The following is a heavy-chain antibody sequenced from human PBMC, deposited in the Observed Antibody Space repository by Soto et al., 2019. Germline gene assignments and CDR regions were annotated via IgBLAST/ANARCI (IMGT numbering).Heavy chain of an antibody. CDR1: GGSISSYY. Sequence: SETLSLTCTVSGGSISSYYWSWIRQPPGKGLEWIGYIYYSGSTNYNPSLKSRVTISVDTSKNQFSLKLSSVTAADTAVYYCARGEPHHYYMDVWGKGTTVTVSS. CDR2: IYYSGST. CDR3: ARGEPHHYYMDV. J-gene: IGHJ6*03. V-gene: IGHV4-59*01.